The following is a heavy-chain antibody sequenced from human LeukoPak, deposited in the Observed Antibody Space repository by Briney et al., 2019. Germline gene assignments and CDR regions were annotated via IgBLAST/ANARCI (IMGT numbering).Heavy chain of an antibody. CDR3: ARHSRTYYDILTGPYGGSFDY. J-gene: IGHJ4*02. D-gene: IGHD3-9*01. V-gene: IGHV4-39*07. CDR1: GGSISSSSYY. Sequence: PSETLSLTCTVSGGSISSSSYYWGWIRQPPGKELEWIGSIYYSGSTYYNPSLKSRVTISVDTSKNQFSLKLSSVTAADTAVYYCARHSRTYYDILTGPYGGSFDYWGQRTLVTVSS. CDR2: IYYSGST.